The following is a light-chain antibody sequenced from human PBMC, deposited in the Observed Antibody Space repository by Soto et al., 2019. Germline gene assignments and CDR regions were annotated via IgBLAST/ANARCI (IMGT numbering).Light chain of an antibody. CDR3: QQYHRSSIT. V-gene: IGKV1-5*01. Sequence: DIQMNQSPSSLAASVGDRVTITCGASQSISSCSAWYQQKPGKAPKLVIYDASSLESGVPSRFSGSGSGTEFTLTISSLQPDDFATYYCQQYHRSSITFGQGTRLEIK. CDR1: QSISSC. CDR2: DAS. J-gene: IGKJ5*01.